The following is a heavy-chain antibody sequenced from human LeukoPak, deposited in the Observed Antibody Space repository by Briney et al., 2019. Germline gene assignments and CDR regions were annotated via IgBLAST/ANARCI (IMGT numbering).Heavy chain of an antibody. D-gene: IGHD3-22*01. CDR3: ARANYYDSSGYLREAFDI. Sequence: ASVKVSCKASGYTFTGYYMHWVRQAPGQGLEWMGWINPNSGGTNYAQKFQGRVTMTRDTSISTAYMELSRLRSDDTAVYYCARANYYDSSGYLREAFDIWGQGTMVTISS. V-gene: IGHV1-2*02. J-gene: IGHJ3*02. CDR2: INPNSGGT. CDR1: GYTFTGYY.